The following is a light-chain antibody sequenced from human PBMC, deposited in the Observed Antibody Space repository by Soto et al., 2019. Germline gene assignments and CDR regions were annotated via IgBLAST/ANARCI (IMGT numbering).Light chain of an antibody. J-gene: IGKJ1*01. CDR2: KTS. Sequence: DIHMTQSPSTLSASVGDRVTITCRASQSISIWLAWYQQKPGKAPNLLIYKTSSLETGVQSRFSGSGSGTEFTLTISSLQPDDFATYYCQHDNDYSWTFGQGTKVEV. CDR3: QHDNDYSWT. V-gene: IGKV1-5*03. CDR1: QSISIW.